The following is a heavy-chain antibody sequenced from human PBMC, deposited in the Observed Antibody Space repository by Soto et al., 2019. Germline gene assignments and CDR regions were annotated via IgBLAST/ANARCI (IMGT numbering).Heavy chain of an antibody. CDR3: ARTTIFGVVITGRDYYYGMDV. Sequence: SGPTLVNPTQTLTLTCTFSGFSLSTSGMCVSWIRQPPGKALEWLALIDWDDDKYYSTSLKTRLTISKDTSKNQVVLTMTNMDPVDTATYYCARTTIFGVVITGRDYYYGMDVWGQGTTVTVPS. CDR2: IDWDDDK. D-gene: IGHD3-3*01. J-gene: IGHJ6*02. V-gene: IGHV2-70*01. CDR1: GFSLSTSGMC.